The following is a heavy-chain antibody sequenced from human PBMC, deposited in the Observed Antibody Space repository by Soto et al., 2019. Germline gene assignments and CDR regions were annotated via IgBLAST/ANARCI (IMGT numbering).Heavy chain of an antibody. CDR2: IGYSGSHI. CDR3: ARAQGPFSNYFDS. CDR1: GFTFSSYA. Sequence: GGSLRLSCAASGFTFSSYAMYWIRQTPGKGLEWVSSIGYSGSHIYYADSVRGRFTISRDNARNSLYLQMNSLRAEDAAVYYCARAQGPFSNYFDSWGQGTQVTV. V-gene: IGHV3-21*01. J-gene: IGHJ4*02.